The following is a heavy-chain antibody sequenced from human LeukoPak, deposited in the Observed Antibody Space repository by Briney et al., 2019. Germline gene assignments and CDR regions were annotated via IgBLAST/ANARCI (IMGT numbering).Heavy chain of an antibody. CDR2: IWFDGSKI. V-gene: IGHV3-33*01. CDR1: GFTFNTYG. Sequence: GMSLRLSCAASGFTFNTYGMHWVRQTPGKGLEWVAVIWFDGSKIYYTDSVKGRFTISRDNSKNTLFLQMSSLRAEDSGVYYCARDLAKGRYFDYWGQGTLVTVSS. D-gene: IGHD1-26*01. CDR3: ARDLAKGRYFDY. J-gene: IGHJ4*02.